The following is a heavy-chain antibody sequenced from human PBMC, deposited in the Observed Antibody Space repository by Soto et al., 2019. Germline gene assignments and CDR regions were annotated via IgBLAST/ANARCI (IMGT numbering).Heavy chain of an antibody. CDR2: IYYSGST. Sequence: PSETLSLTCTVSGGSISSGGYYWSWIRQHPGKGLEWIGYIYYSGSTYYNPSLKSRVTISVDTSKNQFSLKLSSVTAADTAVYYCARTYCTNGVCPDWFDPWGQGTLVTVSS. J-gene: IGHJ5*02. D-gene: IGHD2-8*01. V-gene: IGHV4-31*03. CDR3: ARTYCTNGVCPDWFDP. CDR1: GGSISSGGYY.